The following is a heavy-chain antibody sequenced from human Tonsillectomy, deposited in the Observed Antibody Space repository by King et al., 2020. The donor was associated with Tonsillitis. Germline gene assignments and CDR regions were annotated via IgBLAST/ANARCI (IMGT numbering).Heavy chain of an antibody. V-gene: IGHV3-13*05. CDR2: IGTAGDP. Sequence: QLVQSGGGLVQPGGSLRLSCAASGFTFSSYDMHWVRHATGKGLEWVSAIGTAGDPYYPGSVKGRFTISRENAKKSLYLQMHSLRAGDTAVYYCARVLYGDYCDYWGPGTLVTVSS. D-gene: IGHD4-17*01. CDR3: ARVLYGDYCDY. CDR1: GFTFSSYD. J-gene: IGHJ4*02.